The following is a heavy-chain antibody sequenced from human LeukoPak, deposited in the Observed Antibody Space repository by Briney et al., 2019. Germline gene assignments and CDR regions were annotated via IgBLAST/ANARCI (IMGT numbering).Heavy chain of an antibody. CDR3: ATSTYYSGSSAPEY. D-gene: IGHD1-26*01. J-gene: IGHJ4*02. Sequence: ASVTVSCEASGYTFTGYYIHWVRQAPGQGLEWMGWINPKSGGTNYAQKFQGRVTMTRDTSISTAYMELSRLRFDDTAVYYCATSTYYSGSSAPEYWGQGTLVTVSS. CDR2: INPKSGGT. CDR1: GYTFTGYY. V-gene: IGHV1-2*02.